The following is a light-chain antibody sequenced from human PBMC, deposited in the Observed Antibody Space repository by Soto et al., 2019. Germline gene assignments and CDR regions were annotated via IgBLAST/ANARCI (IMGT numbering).Light chain of an antibody. CDR2: GAS. CDR3: QHYGRSAYT. Sequence: EIVLTQSPGTLSLSPGQRATLSCRASQSVSSNYLAWYQQKPGQAPRLLIYGASSRATGIPDRFSGSGSGTDFTLTISRLEPEYCAVYYCQHYGRSAYTFGQGTTLEIK. CDR1: QSVSSNY. V-gene: IGKV3-20*01. J-gene: IGKJ2*01.